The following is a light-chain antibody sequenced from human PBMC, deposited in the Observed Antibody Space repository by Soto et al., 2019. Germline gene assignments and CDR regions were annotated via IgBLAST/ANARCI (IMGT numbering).Light chain of an antibody. CDR1: QSISTY. J-gene: IGKJ4*01. CDR3: QQSYITPLT. V-gene: IGKV1-39*01. CDR2: GAS. Sequence: DIQMTQSPSSLSASVGDRVTITCRASQSISTYLNWYQQKPGKAPKLLIYGASSLQSGVPSRFRGSGSGTDFTLTINTLQPEDFATYYCQQSYITPLTFGGGTKVEIK.